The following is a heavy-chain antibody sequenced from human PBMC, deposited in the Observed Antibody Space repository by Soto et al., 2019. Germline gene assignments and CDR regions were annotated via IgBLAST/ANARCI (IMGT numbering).Heavy chain of an antibody. CDR1: GGTFSSYA. D-gene: IGHD3-10*01. J-gene: IGHJ4*02. Sequence: SVKVSCKASGGTFSSYAISWVRQAPGQGLEWMGGIIPIFGTANYAQKFQGRVTITADESTSTAYMELSSLRSEDTAVYYCASITMVRGVIITAFDYWGQGTLVTVSS. V-gene: IGHV1-69*13. CDR2: IIPIFGTA. CDR3: ASITMVRGVIITAFDY.